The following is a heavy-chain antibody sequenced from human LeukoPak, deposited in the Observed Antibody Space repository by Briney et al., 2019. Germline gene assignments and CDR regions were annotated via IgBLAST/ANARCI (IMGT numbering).Heavy chain of an antibody. J-gene: IGHJ4*02. CDR3: AKTMGTRNYDFWSGYYNY. V-gene: IGHV3-23*01. CDR1: GFTFSSYA. CDR2: ISGSGGST. Sequence: GGSLRLSCAASGFTFSSYAMSWVRQAPGKGLEWVSAISGSGGSTYYADSVKGRFTISRDNSKNTLYLQMNSLRAEDTAVYYCAKTMGTRNYDFWSGYYNYWGQGTLVTVSS. D-gene: IGHD3-3*01.